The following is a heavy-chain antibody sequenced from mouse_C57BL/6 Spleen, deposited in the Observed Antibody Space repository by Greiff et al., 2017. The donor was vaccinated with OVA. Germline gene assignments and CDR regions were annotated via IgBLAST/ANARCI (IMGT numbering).Heavy chain of an antibody. CDR3: ARAPISTEGAY. CDR2: IYPSDSET. J-gene: IGHJ3*01. Sequence: VQLQQPGAELVRPGSSVKLSCKASGYTFTSYWMDWVKQRPGQGLEWIGNIYPSDSETHYNQKFKDKATLTVDKSSSTAYMQISRLTAEDSAVYCGARAPISTEGAYWGQGTLVTVSA. CDR1: GYTFTSYW. V-gene: IGHV1-61*01. D-gene: IGHD1-1*01.